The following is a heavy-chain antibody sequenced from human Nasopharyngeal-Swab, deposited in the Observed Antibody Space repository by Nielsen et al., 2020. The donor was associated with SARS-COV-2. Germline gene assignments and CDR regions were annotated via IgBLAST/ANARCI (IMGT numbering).Heavy chain of an antibody. D-gene: IGHD2-8*01. CDR2: ISPNSGGT. CDR3: ASPYCTNGVCYSRAGFDS. Sequence: ASVKVSCKASGYTFTGYFLHWVRQAPGQGLEWMGRISPNSGGTNYAQKFQGRVTMTSDTSISTAYMELSSLRSDDPAVYYCASPYCTNGVCYSRAGFDSWGQGSLVTVSS. CDR1: GYTFTGYF. V-gene: IGHV1-2*06. J-gene: IGHJ4*02.